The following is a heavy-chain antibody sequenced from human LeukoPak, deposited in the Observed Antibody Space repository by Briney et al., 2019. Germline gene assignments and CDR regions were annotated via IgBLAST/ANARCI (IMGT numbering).Heavy chain of an antibody. CDR1: GITLGNYG. CDR2: ISDSGGST. V-gene: IGHV3-23*01. D-gene: IGHD3-22*01. CDR3: AKRGVVIRVILVGFHKEAYYFDS. J-gene: IGHJ4*02. Sequence: GGSLRLSCADSGITLGNYGMSWVRQAPGKGLEWVAGISDSGGSTNYADSVKGRFTISRDNPKNTLYLQMNSLRAEDTAVYFCAKRGVVIRVILVGFHKEAYYFDSWGQGALVTVSS.